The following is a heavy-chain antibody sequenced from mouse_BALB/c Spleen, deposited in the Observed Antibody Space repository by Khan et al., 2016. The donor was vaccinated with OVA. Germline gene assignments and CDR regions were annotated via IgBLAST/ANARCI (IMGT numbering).Heavy chain of an antibody. Sequence: QVHVKQSGPGLVAPSQSLSITCTISGFSLTNYGVHWLRQPPGRGLEWLVVIWSDGSTTYNSALKSRLSISKDNSKSQVFLKMNSLQTDDTDMYYCARQPYYHYNIMDYWGQGTSVTVSS. V-gene: IGHV2-6-1*01. CDR1: GFSLTNYG. CDR3: ARQPYYHYNIMDY. CDR2: IWSDGST. D-gene: IGHD2-10*01. J-gene: IGHJ4*01.